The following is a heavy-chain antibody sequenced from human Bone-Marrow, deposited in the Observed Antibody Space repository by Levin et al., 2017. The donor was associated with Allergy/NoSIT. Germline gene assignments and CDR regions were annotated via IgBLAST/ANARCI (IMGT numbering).Heavy chain of an antibody. Sequence: LSQTLSLTCTVSGGSIRSSSYYWGWIRQPPGKGLEWIGSIYYSGSTYYNPSLKSRVTISVDTSKNQFSLKLSSVTAADTAVYYCARGGSGWYRAGDYWGQGTLVTVSS. CDR1: GGSIRSSSYY. J-gene: IGHJ4*02. V-gene: IGHV4-39*01. D-gene: IGHD6-19*01. CDR2: IYYSGST. CDR3: ARGGSGWYRAGDY.